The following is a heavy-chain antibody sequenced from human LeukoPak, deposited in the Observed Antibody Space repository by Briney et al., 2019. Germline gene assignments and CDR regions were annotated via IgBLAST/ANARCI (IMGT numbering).Heavy chain of an antibody. CDR3: ARGDCSSTSCYHYYYYYMDV. J-gene: IGHJ6*03. Sequence: ASVKVSCKASGGTFISYAISWVRQAPGQGLEWMGGIIPIFGTANYAQKFRGRVTITADKSTRTAYMELSSLRSEDTAVYYCARGDCSSTSCYHYYYYYMDVWGKGTTVTISS. D-gene: IGHD2-2*01. CDR2: IIPIFGTA. V-gene: IGHV1-69*06. CDR1: GGTFISYA.